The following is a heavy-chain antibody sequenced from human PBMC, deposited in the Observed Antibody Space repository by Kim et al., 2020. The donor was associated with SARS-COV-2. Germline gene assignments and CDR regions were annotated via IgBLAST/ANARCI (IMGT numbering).Heavy chain of an antibody. J-gene: IGHJ4*02. CDR1: GFTFSSYA. V-gene: IGHV3-30*04. CDR3: ARDRGGDSYNFFDY. D-gene: IGHD3-16*01. CDR2: ISYDGSNK. Sequence: GGSLRLSCAASGFTFSSYAMHWVRQAPGKGLEWVAVISYDGSNKYYADSVKGRFTISRDNSKNTLYLQMNSLRAEDTAVYYCARDRGGDSYNFFDYWGQGALVTVSS.